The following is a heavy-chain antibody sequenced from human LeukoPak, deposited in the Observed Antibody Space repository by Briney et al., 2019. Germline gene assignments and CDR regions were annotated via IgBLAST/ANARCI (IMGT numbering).Heavy chain of an antibody. Sequence: SETLSLTCAVSGYSISSGYYWSWIRQPPAQGLEWSGSIYYSGSTSYNPSLNSRVTISVDTCKCQLPLKLSSVTGADTAVFYCASRGGSYSDDFDFWGQGPRVRVSS. CDR3: ASRGGSYSDDFDF. V-gene: IGHV4-38-2*01. J-gene: IGHJ4*02. D-gene: IGHD1-26*01. CDR1: GYSISSGYY. CDR2: IYYSGST.